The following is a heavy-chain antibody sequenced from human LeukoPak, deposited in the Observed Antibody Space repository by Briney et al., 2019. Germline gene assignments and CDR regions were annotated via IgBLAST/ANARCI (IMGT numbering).Heavy chain of an antibody. CDR2: MGYEGIHK. J-gene: IGHJ4*02. CDR1: ASTFNNFG. D-gene: IGHD4-23*01. V-gene: IGHV3-30*02. CDR3: ARDLHGGYSSDY. Sequence: GGSLRLSCAVSASTFNNFGMHWVRQAPGKGLEWVAFMGYEGIHKYYADSVKGRFTISKDNSKATLYLQMNSLRPEDTAVYYCARDLHGGYSSDYWGQGTLVTVSS.